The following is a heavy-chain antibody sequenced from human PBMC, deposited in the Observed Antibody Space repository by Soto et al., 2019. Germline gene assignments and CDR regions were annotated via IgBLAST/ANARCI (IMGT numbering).Heavy chain of an antibody. J-gene: IGHJ3*02. V-gene: IGHV3-21*01. CDR3: ARERTYYGSGSAVAFDI. D-gene: IGHD3-10*01. CDR2: ISSSSSYI. CDR1: GFTFSSYS. Sequence: EVQLVESGGGLVKPGGSLRLSCAASGFTFSSYSMNWVRQAPGKGLEWVSSISSSSSYIYYADSVKGRFTISRDNAKNSLYLQMKSLRGEGTAVYYCARERTYYGSGSAVAFDIWGQERMVTVSS.